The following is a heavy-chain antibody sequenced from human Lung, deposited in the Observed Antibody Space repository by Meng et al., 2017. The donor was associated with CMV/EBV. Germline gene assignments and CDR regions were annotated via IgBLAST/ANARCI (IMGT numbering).Heavy chain of an antibody. Sequence: GESLKISCTTSGFTFRDYSLGWVRQAPGKGLGWVGFIRSTPYGGTTEYAASVKGRFSISRDDSESIAYLQMNSLKTEDTAVYYCTRELQVYFYHNSGYYHPPGYWXQGTXVTVSS. CDR1: GFTFRDYS. CDR2: IRSTPYGGTT. V-gene: IGHV3-49*04. CDR3: TRELQVYFYHNSGYYHPPGY. J-gene: IGHJ4*02. D-gene: IGHD3-22*01.